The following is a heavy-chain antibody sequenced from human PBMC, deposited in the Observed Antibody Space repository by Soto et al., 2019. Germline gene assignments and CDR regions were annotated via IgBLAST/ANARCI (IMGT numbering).Heavy chain of an antibody. J-gene: IGHJ6*02. Sequence: GESLKISCKGSGYSFTSYWISWVRQMPGKGLEWMGRIDPSDSYTNYSPSFQGHVTISADKSISTAYLQWSSLKASDTAMYYCARLGQYSSSRPYYGMDVWGQGTTVNVPS. D-gene: IGHD6-6*01. CDR3: ARLGQYSSSRPYYGMDV. V-gene: IGHV5-10-1*01. CDR1: GYSFTSYW. CDR2: IDPSDSYT.